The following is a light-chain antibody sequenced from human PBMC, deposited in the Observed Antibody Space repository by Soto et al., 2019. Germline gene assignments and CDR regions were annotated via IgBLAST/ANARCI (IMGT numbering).Light chain of an antibody. CDR3: QYQGS. V-gene: IGKV3-20*01. J-gene: IGKJ4*01. CDR1: QSVSRRY. CDR2: DVS. Sequence: IGLTQSPDTLSLSPGQRATLSCRASQSVSRRYLAWYQQKPGQAPMLLIYDVSERASDIPDRFSGSGSGTDFTLTINRLVPEDVAVYYCQYQGSFGGGTKVEIK.